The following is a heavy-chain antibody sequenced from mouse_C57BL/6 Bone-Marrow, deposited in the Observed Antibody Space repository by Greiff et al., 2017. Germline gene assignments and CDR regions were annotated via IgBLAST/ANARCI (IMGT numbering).Heavy chain of an antibody. CDR1: GYTFTSYW. CDR2: IYPGSGST. Sequence: QVQLKQPGAELVKPGASVKMSCKASGYTFTSYWITWVKQRPGQGLEWIGDIYPGSGSTNYNEKFKSKATLTVDTSSSTAYMQLSSLTSEDSAVYYCARGGIDYDWGFYAMDYWGQGTSVTVSS. CDR3: ARGGIDYDWGFYAMDY. V-gene: IGHV1-55*01. J-gene: IGHJ4*01. D-gene: IGHD2-4*01.